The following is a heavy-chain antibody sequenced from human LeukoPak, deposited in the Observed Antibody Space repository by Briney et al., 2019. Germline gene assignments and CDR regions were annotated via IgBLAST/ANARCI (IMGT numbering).Heavy chain of an antibody. CDR2: IRYDGSNK. Sequence: PGGSLRLSCAASGFTFSSYGMHWVRQAPGKGLEWVAFIRYDGSNKYYADSVKGRFTISRDNSKNTLYLQMNSLRAEDTAVYYCAREGSGAYYMDVWGKGITVTVSS. V-gene: IGHV3-30*02. J-gene: IGHJ6*03. CDR1: GFTFSSYG. D-gene: IGHD3-10*01. CDR3: AREGSGAYYMDV.